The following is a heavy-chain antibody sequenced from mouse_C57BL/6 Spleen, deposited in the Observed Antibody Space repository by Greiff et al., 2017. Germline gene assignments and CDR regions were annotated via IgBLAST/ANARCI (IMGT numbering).Heavy chain of an antibody. D-gene: IGHD1-1*02. CDR3: ARSYGYFDY. CDR1: GYTFTSYW. Sequence: QVQLQQPGAELVKPGASVKLSCKASGYTFTSYWMHWVKQRPGQGLEWIGMIHPNSGSTNYNEKFKSKATLTVDNSSSSAYMQLSSLTSEDSAVYYCARSYGYFDYWGQGTTLTVSS. V-gene: IGHV1-64*01. J-gene: IGHJ2*01. CDR2: IHPNSGST.